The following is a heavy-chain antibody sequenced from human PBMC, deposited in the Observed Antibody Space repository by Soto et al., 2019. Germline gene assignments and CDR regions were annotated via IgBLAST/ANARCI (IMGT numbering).Heavy chain of an antibody. J-gene: IGHJ4*02. D-gene: IGHD6-19*01. CDR2: IYHNGNT. Sequence: QVQLQESGPGLVKPSGTLSLMCAVSGDSISSSRWWTWVRQPPGKGLEWIGEIYHNGNTNYNTSLKSRVTISVDKSKNQFSLKLNSVTAADTAIYYCGDPPSAFWGQGTLVTVSS. CDR3: GDPPSAF. CDR1: GDSISSSRW. V-gene: IGHV4-4*02.